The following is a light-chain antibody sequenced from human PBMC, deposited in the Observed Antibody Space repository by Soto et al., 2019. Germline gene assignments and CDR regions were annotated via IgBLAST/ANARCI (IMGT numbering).Light chain of an antibody. J-gene: IGKJ1*01. CDR2: TAS. CDR3: QQSYTTPRT. CDR1: QGINNY. Sequence: IQLTQSPSSLSASVVDIVIITFQAGQGINNYLNWYQQKPGKAPKLLIYTASSLQSGVPSRFRGSGSETDFTLTITSLQPEDFATYYCQQSYTTPRTFGQGTKVDI. V-gene: IGKV1-39*01.